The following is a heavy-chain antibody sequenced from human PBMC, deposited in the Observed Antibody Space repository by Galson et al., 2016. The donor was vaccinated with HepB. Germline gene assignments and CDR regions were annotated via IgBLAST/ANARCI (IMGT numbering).Heavy chain of an antibody. V-gene: IGHV1-2*02. D-gene: IGHD3-10*01. CDR3: ARTHASGDDAFDI. CDR1: GYTFSDYY. Sequence: SVKVSCKASGYTFSDYYMHWVRKAPGQWLDWMGWSYTSNGGTTYAQRFQGRVAMTRDTSISTAYMELTSLRSDDTAIYYCARTHASGDDAFDIWSQGTMVTVSS. J-gene: IGHJ3*02. CDR2: SYTSNGGT.